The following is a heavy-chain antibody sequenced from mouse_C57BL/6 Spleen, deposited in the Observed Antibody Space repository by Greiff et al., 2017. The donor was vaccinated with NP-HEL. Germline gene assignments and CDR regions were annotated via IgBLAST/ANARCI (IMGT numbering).Heavy chain of an antibody. CDR3: ASLTRQLRPPYAMDY. Sequence: VQLVESGPGLVQPSQSLSITCTVSGFSLTSYGVHWVRQSPGKGLEWLGVIWSGGSTDYNAAFISRLSISKDNSKSQVFFKMNSLQADDTAIYYCASLTRQLRPPYAMDYWGQGTSVTVSS. J-gene: IGHJ4*01. V-gene: IGHV2-2*01. D-gene: IGHD3-2*02. CDR1: GFSLTSYG. CDR2: IWSGGST.